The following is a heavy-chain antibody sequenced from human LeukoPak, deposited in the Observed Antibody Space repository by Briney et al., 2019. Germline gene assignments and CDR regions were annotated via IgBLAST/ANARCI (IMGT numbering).Heavy chain of an antibody. J-gene: IGHJ5*02. CDR2: ISYDGSNK. D-gene: IGHD4-17*01. Sequence: GGSLRLSCAASGFTFSSYAMHWVRQAPGKGLEWVAVISYDGSNKYYADSVKGRFTISRDNSKNTLYLQMNSLRAEDTAVYYCARDRSQDGDYPGGTWFDPWGQGTLVTVSS. CDR3: ARDRSQDGDYPGGTWFDP. V-gene: IGHV3-30-3*01. CDR1: GFTFSSYA.